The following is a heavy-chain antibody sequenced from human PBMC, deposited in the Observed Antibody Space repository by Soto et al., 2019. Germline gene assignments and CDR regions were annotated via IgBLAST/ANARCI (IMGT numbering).Heavy chain of an antibody. J-gene: IGHJ4*02. V-gene: IGHV3-30-3*01. Sequence: GGSLRLSCAASGFTFSSYAMHWVRQAPGKGLEWVAVISYDGSNKYYADSVKGRFTISRDNSKNTLYLQMNSLRAEDTAVYYCATPEPRGYSLIYWGQGTLVT. CDR3: ATPEPRGYSLIY. CDR2: ISYDGSNK. D-gene: IGHD5-18*01. CDR1: GFTFSSYA.